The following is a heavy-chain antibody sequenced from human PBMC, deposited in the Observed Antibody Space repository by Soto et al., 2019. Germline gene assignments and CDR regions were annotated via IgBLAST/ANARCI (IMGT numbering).Heavy chain of an antibody. J-gene: IGHJ5*02. Sequence: SETLSLTSTVAGGYVNSGDYCCSLIRQPPGKGLEWIGYIYYSGSTNYSPSLKSRVTISVDTSKNQFSLNLSSVTAADTAVYYCARHVVRAIMRLAPWGQGSLVTVSS. CDR3: ARHVVRAIMRLAP. V-gene: IGHV4-61*08. CDR1: GGYVNSGDYC. CDR2: IYYSGST. D-gene: IGHD3-10*01.